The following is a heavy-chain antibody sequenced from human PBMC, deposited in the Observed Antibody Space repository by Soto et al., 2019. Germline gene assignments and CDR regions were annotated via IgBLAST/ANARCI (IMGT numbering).Heavy chain of an antibody. CDR1: GFTFSSYW. Sequence: TGGSLRLSCAASGFTFSSYWMHWVRQAPGKGLVWVSRINSDGSSTSYADSVKGRFTISRDNAKNTLYLQMNSLRAEDTAVYYCARVAPYYYDSSGYYYDAYWFDPWGQGTLVTVSS. CDR3: ARVAPYYYDSSGYYYDAYWFDP. D-gene: IGHD3-22*01. CDR2: INSDGSST. V-gene: IGHV3-74*01. J-gene: IGHJ5*02.